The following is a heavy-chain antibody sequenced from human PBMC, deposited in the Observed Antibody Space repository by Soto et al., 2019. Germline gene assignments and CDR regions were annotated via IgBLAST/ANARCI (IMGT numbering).Heavy chain of an antibody. CDR1: GYTFTSYA. Sequence: ASVKVSCKASGYTFTSYAIHWVRQAPGQRLEWMGLINIGSGNTRYSQDFQGRVTITRDTSASTAYVELSSLRSEDTAVYYCATAFVVVTATNFDYWGQGTLVTVSS. V-gene: IGHV1-3*03. J-gene: IGHJ4*02. D-gene: IGHD2-21*02. CDR3: ATAFVVVTATNFDY. CDR2: INIGSGNT.